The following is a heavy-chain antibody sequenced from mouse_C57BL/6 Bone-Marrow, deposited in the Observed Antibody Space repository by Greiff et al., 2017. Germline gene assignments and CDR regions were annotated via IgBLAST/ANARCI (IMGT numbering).Heavy chain of an antibody. CDR3: TTRYKNY. CDR1: GFNIKDDH. CDR2: IDPENGDT. V-gene: IGHV14-4*01. D-gene: IGHD1-3*01. J-gene: IGHJ4*01. Sequence: VQLQQSGAELVRPGASVKLSCTASGFNIKDDHMHWVKQRPEQGLEWIGWIDPENGDTEYASKFQGKATITADTSSNTAYLQLSSLTSEDTAVYYCTTRYKNYWGQGTSVTVSS.